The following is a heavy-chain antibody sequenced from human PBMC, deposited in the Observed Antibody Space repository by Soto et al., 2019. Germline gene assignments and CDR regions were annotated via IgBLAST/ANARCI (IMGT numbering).Heavy chain of an antibody. D-gene: IGHD6-13*01. J-gene: IGHJ5*02. CDR3: ARAGIAAAGNWFDP. CDR1: GGSISSYY. CDR2: IYYSGST. Sequence: SETLSLTCTVSGGSISSYYWSWIRQPPGKGLEWIGYIYYSGSTNYNPSLKSRVTISVDTSKNQFSLKLSSVTAADTAVYYCARAGIAAAGNWFDPWGQGTLVT. V-gene: IGHV4-59*01.